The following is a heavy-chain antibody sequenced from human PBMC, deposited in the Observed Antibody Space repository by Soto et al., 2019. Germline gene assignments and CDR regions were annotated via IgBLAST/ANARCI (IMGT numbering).Heavy chain of an antibody. Sequence: GGSLRLSCAASGFTFSSYSMNWVRQAPGKGLEWVSSISSSSSYIYYADSVKGRFTISRDNAKNSLYLQMNSLRAEDTAVYYCARVSGSSMDYYYYGMDVWGQGTTVTSP. CDR1: GFTFSSYS. V-gene: IGHV3-21*01. CDR2: ISSSSSYI. D-gene: IGHD1-26*01. J-gene: IGHJ6*02. CDR3: ARVSGSSMDYYYYGMDV.